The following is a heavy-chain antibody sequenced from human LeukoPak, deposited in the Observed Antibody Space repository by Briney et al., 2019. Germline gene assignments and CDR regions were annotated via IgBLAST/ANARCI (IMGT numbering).Heavy chain of an antibody. Sequence: PSETLSLTCTVSGGSISSSSYYWGWIRQPPGKGLEWIGSIYYSGSTYYNPSLKSRVTISVDTSKNQLSLKLSSVTAADTAVYYCARRSRSSGFFDYWGQGTLVTVSS. J-gene: IGHJ4*02. CDR2: IYYSGST. V-gene: IGHV4-39*01. CDR3: ARRSRSSGFFDY. CDR1: GGSISSSSYY. D-gene: IGHD1-1*01.